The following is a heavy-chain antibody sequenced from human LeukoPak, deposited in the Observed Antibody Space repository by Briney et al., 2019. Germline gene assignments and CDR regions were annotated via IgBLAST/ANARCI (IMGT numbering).Heavy chain of an antibody. J-gene: IGHJ6*02. CDR3: ARHQGGMDV. CDR1: GYSFTTYW. CDR2: ISPGDFDT. Sequence: GESLKISCRTSGYSFTTYWVAWVRQMPGKGLEWMGMISPGDFDTRYTPSSKGQVTISADKSISTVYLQWSSLKTSDTAIYYCARHQGGMDVWGQGTTVTVSS. V-gene: IGHV5-51*01.